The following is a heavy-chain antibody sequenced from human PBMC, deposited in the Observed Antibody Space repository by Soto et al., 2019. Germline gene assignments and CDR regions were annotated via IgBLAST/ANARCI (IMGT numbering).Heavy chain of an antibody. V-gene: IGHV1-18*01. Sequence: ASVKVSCKASGGTFSSYAISWVRQAPGQGLEWMGWISAYNGNTNYAQKLQGRVTMTTDTSTSTAYMELRSLRSDDTAVYYCARDTLGYCSSTSCYGNPTQFDYWGQGTLVTVSS. J-gene: IGHJ4*02. CDR2: ISAYNGNT. CDR1: GGTFSSYA. D-gene: IGHD2-2*01. CDR3: ARDTLGYCSSTSCYGNPTQFDY.